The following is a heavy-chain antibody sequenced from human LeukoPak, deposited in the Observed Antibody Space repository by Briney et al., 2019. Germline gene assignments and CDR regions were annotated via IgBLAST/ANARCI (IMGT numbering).Heavy chain of an antibody. Sequence: SETLSLTCTVSGGSISSYYWSWIRQPPGKGLEWIGYIHYSGSTNYNPSLKSRVSISVDTSKKQFSLKLSSVTAADTALYYCGTYNSHSSILDYWGQGTLVAVSS. CDR1: GGSISSYY. D-gene: IGHD2/OR15-2a*01. V-gene: IGHV4-59*01. J-gene: IGHJ4*02. CDR3: GTYNSHSSILDY. CDR2: IHYSGST.